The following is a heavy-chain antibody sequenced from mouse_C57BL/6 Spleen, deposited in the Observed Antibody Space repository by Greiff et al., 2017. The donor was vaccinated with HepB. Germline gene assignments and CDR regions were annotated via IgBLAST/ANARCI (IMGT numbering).Heavy chain of an antibody. CDR3: ARRDYGNSYWYFDV. D-gene: IGHD2-1*01. CDR1: GYTFTSYW. J-gene: IGHJ1*03. V-gene: IGHV1-69*01. CDR2: IDPSDSYT. Sequence: VQLQQPGAELVMPGASVKLSCKASGYTFTSYWMHWVKQRPGQGLEWIGEIDPSDSYTNYNQKFKGKSTLTVDKSSSTAYMQLSSLTSEDSAVYYCARRDYGNSYWYFDVWGTGTTVTVSS.